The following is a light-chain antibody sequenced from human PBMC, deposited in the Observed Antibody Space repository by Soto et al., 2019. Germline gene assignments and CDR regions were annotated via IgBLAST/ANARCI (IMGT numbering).Light chain of an antibody. CDR3: QQYGSSSYT. CDR2: AAS. V-gene: IGKV3-20*01. CDR1: QSISSSY. J-gene: IGKJ2*01. Sequence: EIVLTQSPGTLSLSPGERATLSCRASQSISSSYLAWYQQKPGQAPRLLIYAASRRATGIPDRFSGSGSGTDFTLTISRLEPEDFAVYYCQQYGSSSYTFGPGTQLEIK.